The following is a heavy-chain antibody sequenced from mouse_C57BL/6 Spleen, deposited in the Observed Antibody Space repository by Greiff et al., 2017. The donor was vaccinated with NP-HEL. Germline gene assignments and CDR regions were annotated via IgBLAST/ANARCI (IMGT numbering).Heavy chain of an antibody. V-gene: IGHV1-5*01. CDR2: IYPGNSDT. D-gene: IGHD3-2*02. Sequence: VQLQQSGTVLARPGASVKMSCKTSGYTFTSYWMHWVKQRPGQGLEWIGAIYPGNSDTSYNQKFKGKAKLTAVTSASTAYMELSSLTNEDSAVYYCTRPQTAQASFAYWGQGTLVTVSA. CDR3: TRPQTAQASFAY. J-gene: IGHJ3*01. CDR1: GYTFTSYW.